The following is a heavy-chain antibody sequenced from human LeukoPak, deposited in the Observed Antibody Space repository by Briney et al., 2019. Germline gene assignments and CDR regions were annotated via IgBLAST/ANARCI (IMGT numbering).Heavy chain of an antibody. V-gene: IGHV4-39*01. J-gene: IGHJ4*02. D-gene: IGHD5-18*01. CDR1: GGSIGSSTYY. Sequence: SSETLSLTCTVSGGSIGSSTYYWGWIRQPPGKGLEWIGSIYYSGTTYYMSSLKSRVNISADTSKSQFSLKLSSVTAADTAVYYCARHAYSFGQRTDYWGQGTLVTVSS. CDR3: ARHAYSFGQRTDY. CDR2: IYYSGTT.